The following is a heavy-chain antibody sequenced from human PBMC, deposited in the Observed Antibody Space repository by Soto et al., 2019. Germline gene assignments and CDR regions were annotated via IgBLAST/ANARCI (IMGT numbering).Heavy chain of an antibody. CDR2: ITTHNDNT. Sequence: QLVQSGAEVKKPGSSVKVSCKASGYTFISYGIGWVRQAPGQGLEWMGWITTHNDNTNYAQQFQGRVTFTTDTSTNTAYMELRDLTSDDTAVYYCARVYSSGWKGLGYWGQGTLVTVSS. J-gene: IGHJ4*02. CDR1: GYTFISYG. CDR3: ARVYSSGWKGLGY. V-gene: IGHV1-18*01. D-gene: IGHD6-19*01.